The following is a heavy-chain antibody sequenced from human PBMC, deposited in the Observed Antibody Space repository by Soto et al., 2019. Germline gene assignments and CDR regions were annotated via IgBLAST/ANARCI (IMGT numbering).Heavy chain of an antibody. V-gene: IGHV4-59*04. CDR1: GGSISSYY. J-gene: IGHJ5*02. Sequence: SETLSLTCTVSGGSISSYYWSWIRQPPGKGLEWIGYIYYSGSTYYNPSLKSRVTISVDTSKNQFSLKLSSVTAADTAVYYCARHRIAAAVAYNWFVPWGQGTLVTVSS. D-gene: IGHD6-13*01. CDR3: ARHRIAAAVAYNWFVP. CDR2: IYYSGST.